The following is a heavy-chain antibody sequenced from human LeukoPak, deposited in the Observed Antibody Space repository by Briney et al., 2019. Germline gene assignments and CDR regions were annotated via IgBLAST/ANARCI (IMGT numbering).Heavy chain of an antibody. CDR2: ISGSGGST. CDR1: GVTFSSYA. D-gene: IGHD4-17*01. Sequence: TGGSLRLSCAASGVTFSSYAMSWVRQAPGKGLEWVSAISGSGGSTYYADSVKGRFTISRDNSKNTLYLQMNSLRAEDTAVYYCAKDLVPTVTTFDYWGQGTLVTVSS. J-gene: IGHJ4*02. V-gene: IGHV3-23*01. CDR3: AKDLVPTVTTFDY.